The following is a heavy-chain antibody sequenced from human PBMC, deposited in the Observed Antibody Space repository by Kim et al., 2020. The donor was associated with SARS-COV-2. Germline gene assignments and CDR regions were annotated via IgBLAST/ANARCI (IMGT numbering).Heavy chain of an antibody. V-gene: IGHV4-59*01. CDR3: ARDGPPAYYDSSGYYYVRAFDI. CDR1: GGSISSYY. Sequence: SETLSLTCTVSGGSISSYYWSWIRQPPGKGLEWIGYIYYSGSTNYNPSLKSRVTISVDTSKNQFSLKLSSVTAADTAVYYCARDGPPAYYDSSGYYYVRAFDIWGQGTMVTVSS. J-gene: IGHJ3*02. D-gene: IGHD3-22*01. CDR2: IYYSGST.